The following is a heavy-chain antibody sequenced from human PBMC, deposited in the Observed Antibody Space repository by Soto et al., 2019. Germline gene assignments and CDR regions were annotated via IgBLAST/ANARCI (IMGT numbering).Heavy chain of an antibody. CDR1: GSTFSGYD. V-gene: IGHV3-48*02. J-gene: IGHJ6*02. D-gene: IGHD3-22*01. Sequence: GGPLRLYCAASGSTFSGYDMNWVRQAPGKGLEWISYISSSSSTIYYADSVKGRFTISRDNAENSLFLQMNSLRDEDTAVYYCARHSGYYDTSGYYGAFYYYGMDVWGQGTTVTVSS. CDR3: ARHSGYYDTSGYYGAFYYYGMDV. CDR2: ISSSSSTI.